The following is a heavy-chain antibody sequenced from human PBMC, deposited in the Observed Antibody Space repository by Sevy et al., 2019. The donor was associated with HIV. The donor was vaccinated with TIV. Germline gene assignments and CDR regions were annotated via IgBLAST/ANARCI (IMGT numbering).Heavy chain of an antibody. Sequence: GGSLRLSCAASGFTFSSYAMSWVRRAPGKGLEWVSAISGSGGSTYYADSVKGRFTISRDNSKNTLYLQMNSLRAEDTAVYYCANLVAAAGKRNFDYWGQGTLVTVSS. CDR2: ISGSGGST. J-gene: IGHJ4*02. CDR1: GFTFSSYA. V-gene: IGHV3-23*01. D-gene: IGHD6-13*01. CDR3: ANLVAAAGKRNFDY.